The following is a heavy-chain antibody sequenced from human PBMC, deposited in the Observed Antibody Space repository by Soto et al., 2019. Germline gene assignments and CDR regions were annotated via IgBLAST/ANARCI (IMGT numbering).Heavy chain of an antibody. Sequence: SETLSLTCTVSGGSIGAYYWTWIRQPPGKGLEWIGHIYFTGSANYNPSLKSRVTISIDTSENQFSLKLHSGTAADTAMYYCARQGTQIHYGMDVWGQGTTVTVSS. CDR2: IYFTGSA. D-gene: IGHD1-1*01. V-gene: IGHV4-59*01. CDR3: ARQGTQIHYGMDV. J-gene: IGHJ6*02. CDR1: GGSIGAYY.